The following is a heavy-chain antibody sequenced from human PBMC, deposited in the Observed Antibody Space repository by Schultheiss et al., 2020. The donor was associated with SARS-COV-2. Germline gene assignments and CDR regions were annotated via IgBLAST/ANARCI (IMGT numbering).Heavy chain of an antibody. CDR1: GFTFSSYA. CDR3: AKRYGSGSNSSPTH. Sequence: GGSLRLSCAASGFTFSSYAMSWVRQAPGKGLEWVSTISGSGSSTYYADSVNGRFTISRDNSKNTLYLQMNSLRAEDTAVYYCAKRYGSGSNSSPTHWGQGTLVTVSS. J-gene: IGHJ4*02. V-gene: IGHV3-23*01. CDR2: ISGSGSST. D-gene: IGHD3-10*01.